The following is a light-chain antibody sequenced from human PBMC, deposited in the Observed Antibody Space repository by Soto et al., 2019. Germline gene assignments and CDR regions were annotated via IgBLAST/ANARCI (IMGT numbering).Light chain of an antibody. J-gene: IGLJ1*01. V-gene: IGLV1-40*01. CDR2: GNS. CDR1: SSNIGAGYD. Sequence: QSVLTQPPSVSGGPGQRVTISCTGSSSNIGAGYDVHWYQQLPGTAPKLLIYGNSNRPSGVPDRFSGSKSGTSASLAITGLQAEYEADYYCQSYDSSLSGSYVFGTGTKVPVL. CDR3: QSYDSSLSGSYV.